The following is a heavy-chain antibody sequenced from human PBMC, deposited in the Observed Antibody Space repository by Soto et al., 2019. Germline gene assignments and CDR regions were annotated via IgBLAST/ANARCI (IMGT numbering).Heavy chain of an antibody. J-gene: IGHJ6*02. D-gene: IGHD4-17*01. CDR3: AKLQGLHYYYYGMDV. V-gene: IGHV3-23*01. CDR2: ISGSGGST. Sequence: TGGSQRLSCTASGFNFSSYAMSWVRQAPGKGLEWVSAISGSGGSTYYADSVKCRFTISRDNSKNTLYLQMNSLRAEDTAVYYCAKLQGLHYYYYGMDVWGQGTTVTVSS. CDR1: GFNFSSYA.